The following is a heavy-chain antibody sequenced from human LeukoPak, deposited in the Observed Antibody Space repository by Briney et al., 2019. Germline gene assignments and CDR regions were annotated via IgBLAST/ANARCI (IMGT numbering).Heavy chain of an antibody. CDR1: GXSVSSNTSA. D-gene: IGHD6-19*01. CDR2: TYYRSKWYY. V-gene: IGHV6-1*01. Sequence: SQTLSLTCAISGXSVSSNTSAWSWIRQSPSRGLEWLVRTYYRSKWYYDYAVSVKSRITINPDTSNNQFSLQLSSVIPEDTAVYYCARDLNSGHDYWGQGTLVTVSS. CDR3: ARDLNSGHDY. J-gene: IGHJ4*02.